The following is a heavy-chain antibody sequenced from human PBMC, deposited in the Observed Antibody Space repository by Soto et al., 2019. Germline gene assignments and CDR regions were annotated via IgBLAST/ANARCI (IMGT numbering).Heavy chain of an antibody. CDR3: ARVYYDSSGYYYWNYYYGMDV. Sequence: QVQLQESGPGLVKPSGTLSLTCAVSGGSISSSNWWSWVRQPPGKGLEWIGEIYHRGSTNYNPSLKSRVTISVDKSKNQFSLKLSSVTAADTAVYYCARVYYDSSGYYYWNYYYGMDVWGQGTTVTVSS. CDR2: IYHRGST. D-gene: IGHD3-22*01. V-gene: IGHV4-4*02. CDR1: GGSISSSNW. J-gene: IGHJ6*02.